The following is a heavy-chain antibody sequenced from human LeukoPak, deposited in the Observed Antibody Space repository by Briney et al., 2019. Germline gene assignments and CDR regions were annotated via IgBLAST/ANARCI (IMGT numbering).Heavy chain of an antibody. CDR3: ARSAAAWYYDSSGPYV. D-gene: IGHD3-22*01. CDR2: IYYSGST. J-gene: IGHJ4*02. CDR1: GGSISSGGYY. Sequence: PSETLSLTCTVSGGSISSGGYYWSWIRQHLGKGLEWIGYIYYSGSTYYNPSLKSRVTISVDTSKNQFSLKLSSVTAADTAVYYCARSAAAWYYDSSGPYVWGQGTLVTVSS. V-gene: IGHV4-31*03.